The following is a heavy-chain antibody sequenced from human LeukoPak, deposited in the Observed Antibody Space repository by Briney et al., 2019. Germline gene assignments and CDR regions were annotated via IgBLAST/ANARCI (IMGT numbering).Heavy chain of an antibody. CDR2: ISSSSSYI. CDR1: GFTLSSYS. Sequence: KAGGSLRLSCAASGFTLSSYSMNWVRQAPGKGLEWVSSISSSSSYIYYADSVKGRFTISRDNAKNSLYLQMNSLRAEDTAVYYCARGVEVTYYDILTGIDYWGQGTLVTVSS. CDR3: ARGVEVTYYDILTGIDY. D-gene: IGHD3-9*01. V-gene: IGHV3-21*01. J-gene: IGHJ4*02.